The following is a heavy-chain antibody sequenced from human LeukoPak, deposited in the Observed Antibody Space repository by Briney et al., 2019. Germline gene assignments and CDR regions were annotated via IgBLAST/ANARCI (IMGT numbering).Heavy chain of an antibody. Sequence: PGGSLRLSCAASGFTFSTYAMSWVRQAPGKGLEWVSSISGSGFRTYYADSVKGRFTISRDNSKSMLFLQMNSLRAEDTAVYYCAKGLRGSSSYWGQGTLVTVFS. CDR3: AKGLRGSSSY. D-gene: IGHD3-16*01. CDR1: GFTFSTYA. V-gene: IGHV3-23*01. CDR2: ISGSGFRT. J-gene: IGHJ4*02.